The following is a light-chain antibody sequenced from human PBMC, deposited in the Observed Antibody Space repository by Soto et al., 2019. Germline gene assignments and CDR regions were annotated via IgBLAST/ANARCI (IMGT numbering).Light chain of an antibody. CDR1: SSDVGGYNY. CDR3: SSYTSSSLYV. J-gene: IGLJ1*01. V-gene: IGLV2-14*01. Sequence: QPASVSGSPGQSITISCTGTSSDVGGYNYVSWYQQHPGKAPKLMIYDVSNRPSGVSNRFSGSKSGNTASLTISGLQAEDEADYYCSSYTSSSLYVFGTGTKVTVL. CDR2: DVS.